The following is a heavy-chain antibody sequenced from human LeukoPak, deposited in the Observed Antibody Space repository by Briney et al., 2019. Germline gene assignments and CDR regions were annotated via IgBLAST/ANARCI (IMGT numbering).Heavy chain of an antibody. D-gene: IGHD2-15*01. CDR2: INQDGGEK. Sequence: PGGSLRLSCAASGFTFSIYWMSWVRQAPGKGLEWVANINQDGGEKYYVDSVKDRFTISRDNAKNSLYLQMNSLRAEDTAVYYCARYCSGGSCFDYWGQGTLVTVSS. V-gene: IGHV3-7*03. J-gene: IGHJ4*02. CDR3: ARYCSGGSCFDY. CDR1: GFTFSIYW.